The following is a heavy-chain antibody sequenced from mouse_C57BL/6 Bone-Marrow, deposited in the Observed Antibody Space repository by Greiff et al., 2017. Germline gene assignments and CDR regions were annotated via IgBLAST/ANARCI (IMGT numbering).Heavy chain of an antibody. D-gene: IGHD1-1*01. Sequence: VQLQQPGAELVKPGASVKLSCKASGYTFTSYWMQWVKQRPGQGLEWIGEIDPSDSYTNYNQKFKGKATLTVDTSSSTAYMQLSSLTSEDSAVYYCARRSYGSWFAYWGQGTLVTVSA. V-gene: IGHV1-50*01. CDR3: ARRSYGSWFAY. J-gene: IGHJ3*01. CDR1: GYTFTSYW. CDR2: IDPSDSYT.